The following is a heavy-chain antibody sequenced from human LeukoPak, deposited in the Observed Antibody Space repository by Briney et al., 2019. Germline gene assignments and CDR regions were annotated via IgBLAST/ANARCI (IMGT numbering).Heavy chain of an antibody. CDR3: GKETRDQQW. J-gene: IGHJ4*02. Sequence: SQTLSLTCAISGDSVSSNSAAWNWIRQSPSRGLEWLGRTYYRSKWYNEYAVSVKSRISINPDTSKNQFSLHLDSVTSEDTAVYYCGKETRDQQWWGQGALVTVSS. V-gene: IGHV6-1*01. D-gene: IGHD6-19*01. CDR1: GDSVSSNSAA. CDR2: TYYRSKWYN.